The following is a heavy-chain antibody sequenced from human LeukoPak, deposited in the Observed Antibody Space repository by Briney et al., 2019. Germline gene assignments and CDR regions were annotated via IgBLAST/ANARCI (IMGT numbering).Heavy chain of an antibody. CDR1: RGTFSSYT. D-gene: IGHD1-1*01. Sequence: SVKDSCKASRGTFSSYTISWVRQAPGQGLEWMGRIIPILGIANYAQKFQGRVTITADKSTSTAYMELSSLRSEDTAVYYCASERLGYYYMDVWGKGTTVTVSS. CDR3: ASERLGYYYMDV. CDR2: IIPILGIA. J-gene: IGHJ6*03. V-gene: IGHV1-69*02.